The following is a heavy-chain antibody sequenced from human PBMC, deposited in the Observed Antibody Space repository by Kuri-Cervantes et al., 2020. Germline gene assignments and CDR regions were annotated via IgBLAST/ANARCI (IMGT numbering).Heavy chain of an antibody. J-gene: IGHJ4*02. Sequence: GGSLRLSCAASGFSFSDYGMNWVRQAPGKGLEWISYISFRSKTIYYADSVKGRFTISRDNAKNSLYLQMGSLRVEDAAVYYCARDRTRYYDDSSAPLEYWGQGSLVTVSS. CDR1: GFSFSDYG. D-gene: IGHD3-22*01. V-gene: IGHV3-48*01. CDR2: ISFRSKTI. CDR3: ARDRTRYYDDSSAPLEY.